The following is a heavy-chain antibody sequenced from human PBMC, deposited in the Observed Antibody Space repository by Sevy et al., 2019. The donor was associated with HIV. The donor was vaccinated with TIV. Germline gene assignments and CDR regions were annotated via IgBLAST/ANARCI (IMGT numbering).Heavy chain of an antibody. D-gene: IGHD4-4*01. CDR3: AINSDYGMDA. J-gene: IGHJ6*02. V-gene: IGHV3-23*01. CDR2: ISHSGDGT. Sequence: GGSLRLSCAASGFTFSSYAMSWVRQAPGKGLEWVSAISHSGDGTYYADSVKGRFTISRDNTKNSVYLQMNSLRAEDTAIYYCAINSDYGMDAWGQGTTVTVSS. CDR1: GFTFSSYA.